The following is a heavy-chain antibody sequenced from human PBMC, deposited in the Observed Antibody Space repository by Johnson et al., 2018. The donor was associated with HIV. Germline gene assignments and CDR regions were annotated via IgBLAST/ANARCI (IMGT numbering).Heavy chain of an antibody. J-gene: IGHJ3*02. V-gene: IGHV3-23*04. CDR3: ANSLLLDAFNI. CDR1: GFTFSSYA. Sequence: VQLVESGGGLVQPGGSLRLSCAASGFTFSSYAMTWVRQAPGKGLDWVSTLSGSGGSTYDADSVKGRFTISRDNSKNTLYLQMNSLRAEDTAVYYCANSLLLDAFNIWGQGTMVTVSS. CDR2: LSGSGGST.